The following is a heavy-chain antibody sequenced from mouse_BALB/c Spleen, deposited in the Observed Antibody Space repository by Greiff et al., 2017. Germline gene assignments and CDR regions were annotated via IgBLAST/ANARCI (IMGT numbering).Heavy chain of an antibody. CDR2: IYPGDGDT. Sequence: VMLVESGAELVRPGSSVKISCKASGYAFSSYWMNWVKQRPGQGLEWIGQIYPGDGDTNYNGKFKGKATLTADKSSSTAYMQLSSLTSEDSAVYFCARGEGDWYFDGWGAGTTVTVSS. CDR3: ARGEGDWYFDG. V-gene: IGHV1-80*01. CDR1: GYAFSSYW. J-gene: IGHJ1*01.